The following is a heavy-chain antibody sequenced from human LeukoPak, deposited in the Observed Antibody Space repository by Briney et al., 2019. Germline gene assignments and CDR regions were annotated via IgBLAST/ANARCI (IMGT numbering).Heavy chain of an antibody. CDR1: GDTFTGDY. V-gene: IGHV1-2*06. Sequence: ASVKVSCKASGDTFTGDYMHWVRQAPGQGLEWMGRINPNSGGTNYAQKFQGRVTMTRDTSISTAYMELSRLRSDDTAVYYCARVGSFDAFDIWGQGTMVTVSS. CDR3: ARVGSFDAFDI. CDR2: INPNSGGT. D-gene: IGHD3-10*01. J-gene: IGHJ3*02.